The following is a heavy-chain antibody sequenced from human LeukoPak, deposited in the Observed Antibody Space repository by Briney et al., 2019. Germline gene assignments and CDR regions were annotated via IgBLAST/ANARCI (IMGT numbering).Heavy chain of an antibody. CDR3: ARTKGGRYYGSGSYVDY. J-gene: IGHJ4*02. D-gene: IGHD3-10*01. CDR1: GGSISSSNW. Sequence: SETLSLTCAVSGGSISSSNWWSWVRQPPGKGLEWIGEIYHSGSTNYNPSLKSRVTISVDKSKNQFSLKLSSVTAADTAVYYCARTKGGRYYGSGSYVDYWGQGTLVTVSS. CDR2: IYHSGST. V-gene: IGHV4-4*02.